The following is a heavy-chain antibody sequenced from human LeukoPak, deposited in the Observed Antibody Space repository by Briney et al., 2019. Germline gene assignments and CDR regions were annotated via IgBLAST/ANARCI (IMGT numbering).Heavy chain of an antibody. CDR3: ARVLSGWYFDY. CDR2: INPNSGGT. D-gene: IGHD6-19*01. V-gene: IGHV1-2*02. Sequence: ASVKVSCKASGYTFTDHYVHWVRQAPGQGLEWMGWINPNSGGTNYAQKFQGRVTMTRDTSISTAYMELSRLRSDDTAVYYCARVLSGWYFDYWGQGTLVTVSS. J-gene: IGHJ4*02. CDR1: GYTFTDHY.